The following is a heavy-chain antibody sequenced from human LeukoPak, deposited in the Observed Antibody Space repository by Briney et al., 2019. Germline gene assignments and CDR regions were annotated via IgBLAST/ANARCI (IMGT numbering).Heavy chain of an antibody. V-gene: IGHV3-11*01. CDR1: GGSLSSYY. D-gene: IGHD3/OR15-3a*01. Sequence: LSLTCTVSGGSLSSYYWSWIRQPPGKGLEWVSYSSSSGSTIYYADSVKGRFAISRDNAKNSLYLQMNSLRAEDTAVYYCARRRDFIDYWGQGTLVTVSS. J-gene: IGHJ4*02. CDR2: SSSSGSTI. CDR3: ARRRDFIDY.